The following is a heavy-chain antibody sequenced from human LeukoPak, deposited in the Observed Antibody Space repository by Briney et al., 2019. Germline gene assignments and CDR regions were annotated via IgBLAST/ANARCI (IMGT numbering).Heavy chain of an antibody. CDR2: IIPIFGTA. D-gene: IGHD3-10*01. V-gene: IGHV1-69*06. Sequence: SVKVSCKASGGTFSSYAISWVRQAPGQGLEWMGGIIPIFGTANYAQKFQGRVTITADKSTSTAYMELSSLRSEDTAVYYCASTYYYGSGSYPFDYWGQGTLVTVSS. CDR1: GGTFSSYA. CDR3: ASTYYYGSGSYPFDY. J-gene: IGHJ4*02.